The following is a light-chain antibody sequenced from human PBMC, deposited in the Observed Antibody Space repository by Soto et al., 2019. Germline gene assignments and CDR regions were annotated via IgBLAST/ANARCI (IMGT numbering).Light chain of an antibody. V-gene: IGLV4-60*02. Sequence: QAVVTQSSSASASLGSSVKLTCTLNSGHSSYIIAWHQQQPGKAPRYLMKLEGSGSYNKGSGVPDRFSGSSSGADRYLTISNLQFEDEADYYCETWGSNTHGVFGGGTQLTVL. CDR1: SGHSSYI. CDR3: ETWGSNTHGV. J-gene: IGLJ3*02. CDR2: LEGSGSY.